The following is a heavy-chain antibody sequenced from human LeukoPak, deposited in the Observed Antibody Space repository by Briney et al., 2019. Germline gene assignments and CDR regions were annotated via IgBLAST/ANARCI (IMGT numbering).Heavy chain of an antibody. CDR2: INSDGSST. Sequence: PPSETLSLTCAVSSASITSSNYWSWVRQAPGKGLVWVSRINSDGSSTSYADSVKGRFTISRDNAKNTLYLQMNSLRAEDTAVYYCARGGGYCSGGSCYSYYFDYWGQGTLVTVSS. D-gene: IGHD2-15*01. CDR3: ARGGGYCSGGSCYSYYFDY. V-gene: IGHV3-74*01. J-gene: IGHJ4*02. CDR1: SASITSSNY.